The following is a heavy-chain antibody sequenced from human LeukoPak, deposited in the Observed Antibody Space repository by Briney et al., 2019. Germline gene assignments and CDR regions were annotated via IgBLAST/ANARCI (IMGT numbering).Heavy chain of an antibody. Sequence: SETLSLTCTVSGGSISSSSYYWGWIRQPPGKGLEWIGSIYYSGSTYYNPSLKSRVTISVDTSKNQFSLKLSSLTAADTAVYYCARHSRMVRGVTLWNYSPSGGGENNDAFDIWGQGTMVTVSS. J-gene: IGHJ3*02. CDR3: ARHSRMVRGVTLWNYSPSGGGENNDAFDI. CDR2: IYYSGST. D-gene: IGHD3-10*01. CDR1: GGSISSSSYY. V-gene: IGHV4-39*01.